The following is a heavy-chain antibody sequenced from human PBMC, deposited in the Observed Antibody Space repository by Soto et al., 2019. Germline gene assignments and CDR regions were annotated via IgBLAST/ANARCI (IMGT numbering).Heavy chain of an antibody. CDR3: ARYRREAVAGYTLDN. J-gene: IGHJ4*02. CDR2: VYNSGST. V-gene: IGHV4-59*01. Sequence: KPSETLSLTCTVSGGSISSNYWTWIRQPPGKGLEWIGYVYNSGSTNYNPSLKSRVTISEDTSKSQFSLKVNSMTAADTAVYYCARYRREAVAGYTLDNWGQGILVTGSA. D-gene: IGHD6-13*01. CDR1: GGSISSNY.